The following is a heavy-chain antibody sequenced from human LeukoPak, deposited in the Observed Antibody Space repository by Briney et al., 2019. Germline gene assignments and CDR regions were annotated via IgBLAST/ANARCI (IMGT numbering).Heavy chain of an antibody. CDR1: GFTFSSYA. CDR3: ARAGYYYDSSGYSTIPFDY. CDR2: ISSSGSTI. J-gene: IGHJ4*02. V-gene: IGHV3-48*04. D-gene: IGHD3-22*01. Sequence: GGSLRLSCAASGFTFSSYAMSWVRQAPGKGLEWVSYISSSGSTIYYADSVKGRFTISRDNAKNSLYLQMNSLRAEDTAVYYCARAGYYYDSSGYSTIPFDYWGQGTLVTVSS.